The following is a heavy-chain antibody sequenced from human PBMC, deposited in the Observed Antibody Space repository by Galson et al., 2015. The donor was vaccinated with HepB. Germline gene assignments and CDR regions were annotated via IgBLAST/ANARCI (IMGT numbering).Heavy chain of an antibody. D-gene: IGHD6-6*01. Sequence: SVKVSCKASGYTFTSYGISWVRQAPGQGLEWMGWISAYNGNTNYAQKLQGRVTMTRDTSISTAYMELSRLRSDDTAVYYCARDPYSSSAGGYMDVWGKGTTVTVSS. J-gene: IGHJ6*03. CDR1: GYTFTSYG. CDR2: ISAYNGNT. CDR3: ARDPYSSSAGGYMDV. V-gene: IGHV1-18*04.